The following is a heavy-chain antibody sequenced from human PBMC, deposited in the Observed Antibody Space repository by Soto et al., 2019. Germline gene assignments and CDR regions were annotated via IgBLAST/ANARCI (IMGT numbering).Heavy chain of an antibody. D-gene: IGHD5-18*01. CDR1: GGTFSSYA. CDR2: IIPIFGTA. Sequence: SVKVSCKASGGTFSSYAISWVRQAPGQGLEWMGGIIPIFGTANYAQKFQGRVTITADESTSTAYMELSSLRSEDTAVYYCARGAQLWFPNFDYWGQGTLVTVSS. V-gene: IGHV1-69*13. J-gene: IGHJ4*02. CDR3: ARGAQLWFPNFDY.